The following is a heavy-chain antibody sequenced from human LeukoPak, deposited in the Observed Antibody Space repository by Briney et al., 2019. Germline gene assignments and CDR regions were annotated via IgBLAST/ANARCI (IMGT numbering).Heavy chain of an antibody. Sequence: ASVKVSYKASGFTFTSSAMQWVRQARGQRLEWIGWIVVGSGNTNYAQKFQERVTITRDMSTSTAYMELSSLRSEDTAVYYCAADPDHLYSSGSSWGQGTLVTVSS. V-gene: IGHV1-58*02. CDR1: GFTFTSSA. J-gene: IGHJ5*02. CDR3: AADPDHLYSSGSS. CDR2: IVVGSGNT. D-gene: IGHD6-19*01.